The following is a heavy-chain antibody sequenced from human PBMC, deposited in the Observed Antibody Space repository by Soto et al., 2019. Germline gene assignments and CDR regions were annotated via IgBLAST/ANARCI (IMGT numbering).Heavy chain of an antibody. Sequence: EVQLVESGGGLVQPGGSLRLSCEASGITFRRYWMTWVRQAPGKGLEWVANIKQDGSEKYYVDSVKGRFTISRDNAKNLMYLQMNILRVEDTAVYYCAHTDYGSGKSAYWGQGTLVTVSS. D-gene: IGHD3-10*01. CDR1: GITFRRYW. J-gene: IGHJ4*02. V-gene: IGHV3-7*01. CDR3: AHTDYGSGKSAY. CDR2: IKQDGSEK.